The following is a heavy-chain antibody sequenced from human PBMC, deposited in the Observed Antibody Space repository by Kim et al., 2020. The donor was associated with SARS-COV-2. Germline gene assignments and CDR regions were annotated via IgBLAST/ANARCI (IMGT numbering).Heavy chain of an antibody. Sequence: SETLSLTCAVYGGSFSGYYWSWIRQPQWKGLEWIGEINHSGSTNYNPSLKSRVTISVDTSKNQFSLTLSSVTAADTAVYFCARGAVAARLSWFDLWGQGTLVTVSS. J-gene: IGHJ5*02. CDR1: GGSFSGYY. D-gene: IGHD6-6*01. CDR2: INHSGST. V-gene: IGHV4-34*01. CDR3: ARGAVAARLSWFDL.